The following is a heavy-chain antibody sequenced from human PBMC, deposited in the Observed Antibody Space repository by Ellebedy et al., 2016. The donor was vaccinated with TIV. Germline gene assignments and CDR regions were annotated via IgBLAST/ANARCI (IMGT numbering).Heavy chain of an antibody. J-gene: IGHJ4*02. D-gene: IGHD5-18*01. CDR3: ARDWVQPWFPGY. CDR1: GYRFTSYG. V-gene: IGHV1-18*01. Sequence: ASVKVSCXASGYRFTSYGISWVRQAPGQGLEWMGWTSVHDGASRLAQKFHDRVTLTTDTSTNTAYMELRNLMSGDTAVYFCARDWVQPWFPGYWGQGTLVTVSA. CDR2: TSVHDGAS.